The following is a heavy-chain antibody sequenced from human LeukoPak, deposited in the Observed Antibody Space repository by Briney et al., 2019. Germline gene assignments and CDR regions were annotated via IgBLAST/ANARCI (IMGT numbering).Heavy chain of an antibody. V-gene: IGHV3-74*01. CDR1: GFTFSTYW. Sequence: GESLRLSCAASGFTFSTYWMHWVRQAPGQGLVWVARINGDGGDTNYADSVKGRFTISRDNARNTVYLQVDCLRAEDTAVYYCARGWVPSDITLKWGQGTMVTVSS. CDR2: INGDGGDT. J-gene: IGHJ3*01. D-gene: IGHD3-22*01. CDR3: ARGWVPSDITLK.